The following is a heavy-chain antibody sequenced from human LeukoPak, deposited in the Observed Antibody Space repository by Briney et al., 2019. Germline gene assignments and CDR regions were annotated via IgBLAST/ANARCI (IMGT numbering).Heavy chain of an antibody. CDR3: AKRDSSGSYYFDY. CDR2: ISGIGDAT. V-gene: IGHV3-23*01. Sequence: GGSLRLSCAASDFRFITYAMSWVRQAPGKGPEWVSTISGIGDATYYADSVKGRFTISRDNSKNTLYLQMNSLRAEDTAVFYCAKRDSSGSYYFDYWGQGTLVTVSS. CDR1: DFRFITYA. D-gene: IGHD3-22*01. J-gene: IGHJ4*02.